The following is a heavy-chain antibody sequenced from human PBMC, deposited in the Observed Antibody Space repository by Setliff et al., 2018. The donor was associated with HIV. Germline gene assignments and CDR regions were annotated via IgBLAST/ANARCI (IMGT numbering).Heavy chain of an antibody. CDR2: IKEDGSEK. CDR3: SRGGRPTDEYVWFDP. Sequence: GGSLRLSCVASGFSFSGYWMSWVRQGPGKGLEWVADIKEDGSEKQYMDSVKGRFTISRDNAKNSLYLQMNSLRVEDTAVYYCSRGGRPTDEYVWFDPWGQGTQVTVSS. CDR1: GFSFSGYW. D-gene: IGHD3-10*02. V-gene: IGHV3-7*03. J-gene: IGHJ5*02.